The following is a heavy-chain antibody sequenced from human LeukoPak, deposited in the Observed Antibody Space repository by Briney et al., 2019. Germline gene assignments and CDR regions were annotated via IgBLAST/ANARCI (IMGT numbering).Heavy chain of an antibody. D-gene: IGHD2-2*01. Sequence: GGSLRLSCAASGFTVSGNYMSWVRQAPGKGLEWVSLIYSGGDTYYADSVKGRFTISRDNSKNTLYLQMDSLRAEDTAVYYCATRYCGSTSCYRGAFDIWGQGTMVTVSS. V-gene: IGHV3-66*02. CDR3: ATRYCGSTSCYRGAFDI. CDR2: IYSGGDT. J-gene: IGHJ3*02. CDR1: GFTVSGNY.